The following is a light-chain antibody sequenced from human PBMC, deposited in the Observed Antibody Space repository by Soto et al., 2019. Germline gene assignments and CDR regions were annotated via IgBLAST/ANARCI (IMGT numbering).Light chain of an antibody. CDR3: QQYNNWPPIT. CDR1: HTISSSY. V-gene: IGKV3-15*01. J-gene: IGKJ5*01. CDR2: GAS. Sequence: EIVLTQSPGTLSLSPGERATLSCRASHTISSSYLAWYQQKPGQAPRLLMYGASSRATGVPARFSGSGSGTEFTLTISSLQSEDFGVYYCQQYNNWPPITFGQGTRLEIK.